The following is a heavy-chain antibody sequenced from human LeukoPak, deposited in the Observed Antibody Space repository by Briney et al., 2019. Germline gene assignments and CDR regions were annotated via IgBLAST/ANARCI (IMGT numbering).Heavy chain of an antibody. D-gene: IGHD2-2*01. J-gene: IGHJ4*02. CDR1: GFTFSSYA. CDR3: AKDQALYCSGTSCYLFDY. V-gene: IGHV3-23*01. Sequence: GGSLRLSCAASGFTFSSYAMSWVRQAPGKGLEWVSAISGSGGSTYYAVSVKGRFTTSRDNSKNTLYLQMNSLRAEDTAVYYCAKDQALYCSGTSCYLFDYWGQGTRVTVSS. CDR2: ISGSGGST.